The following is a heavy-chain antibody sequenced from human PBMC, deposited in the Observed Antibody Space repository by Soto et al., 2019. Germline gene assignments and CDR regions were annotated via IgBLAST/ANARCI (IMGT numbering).Heavy chain of an antibody. Sequence: SETLSLTCAVYGGSFSGYYWSWIRQPPGKGLEWIGEINHSGSTYYNPSLKSRVTISVDTSKNQFSLKLSSVTAADTAVYYWARAKFYGSGSYYSVDWFDPWGQGTLVTVSS. CDR3: ARAKFYGSGSYYSVDWFDP. V-gene: IGHV4-34*01. CDR1: GGSFSGYY. J-gene: IGHJ5*02. D-gene: IGHD3-10*01. CDR2: INHSGST.